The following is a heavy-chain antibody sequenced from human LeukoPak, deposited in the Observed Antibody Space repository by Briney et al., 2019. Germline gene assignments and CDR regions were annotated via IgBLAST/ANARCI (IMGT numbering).Heavy chain of an antibody. CDR1: GFTFSSYA. Sequence: GGSLRLSCAASGFTFSSYAMSWVRQAPGKGLGWVSAISGSGGSTYYADSVKGRFTISRDNSKNTLYLQMNSLRAEDTAVYYCAKEDLGYCSSTSCYTGNDYWGQGTLVTVSS. J-gene: IGHJ4*02. CDR3: AKEDLGYCSSTSCYTGNDY. D-gene: IGHD2-2*02. V-gene: IGHV3-23*01. CDR2: ISGSGGST.